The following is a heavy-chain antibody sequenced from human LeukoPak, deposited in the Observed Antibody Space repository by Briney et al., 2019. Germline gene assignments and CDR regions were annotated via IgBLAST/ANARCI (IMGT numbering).Heavy chain of an antibody. V-gene: IGHV4-59*01. J-gene: IGHJ6*03. D-gene: IGHD3-10*01. CDR1: GDSISSYY. CDR3: ARYVGVRDRHYLDV. CDR2: MQYGRDT. Sequence: LETLSLTCAVSGDSISSYYWSCIRQPPGKRLEWIAYMQYGRDTNYNPSLKSLVTISVDTSNSQFYLKLSFVSAVDTAVYYCARYVGVRDRHYLDVWGKGTTVTVSS.